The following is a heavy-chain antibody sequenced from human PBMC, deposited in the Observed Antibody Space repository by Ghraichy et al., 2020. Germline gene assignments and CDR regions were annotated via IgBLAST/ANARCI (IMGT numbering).Heavy chain of an antibody. V-gene: IGHV1-69*02. CDR3: ASSPDIVATNGIAVAGTREEPRPDY. D-gene: IGHD6-19*01. Sequence: SVKVSCKASGGTFSSYTISWVRQAPGQGLEWMGRIIPILGIANYAQKFQGRVTITADKSTSTAYMELSSLRSEDTAVYYCASSPDIVATNGIAVAGTREEPRPDYWGQGTLVTVSS. CDR1: GGTFSSYT. CDR2: IIPILGIA. J-gene: IGHJ4*02.